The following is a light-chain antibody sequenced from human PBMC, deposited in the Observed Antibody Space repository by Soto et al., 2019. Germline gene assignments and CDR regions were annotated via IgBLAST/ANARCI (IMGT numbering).Light chain of an antibody. CDR3: LQDHDYPRT. Sequence: AIQMTQSPTSLSASVGDRVIITCRASQVISKDLGWYQQKPGKAPKILIYSATSTQSGVPSTFSCSGFGTDFTLTISSLQPEDFATYYCLQDHDYPRTFGQGTKVEF. V-gene: IGKV1-6*01. CDR2: SAT. CDR1: QVISKD. J-gene: IGKJ1*01.